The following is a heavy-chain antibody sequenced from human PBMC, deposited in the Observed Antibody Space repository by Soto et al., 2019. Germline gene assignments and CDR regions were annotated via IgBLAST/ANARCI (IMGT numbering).Heavy chain of an antibody. V-gene: IGHV4-59*01. Sequence: QVQLQESGPGLVKPSETLSLTCTVSGGSITSYYWTWIWQPPGKGLEWIGNIYYSGSTNYNPSLRSRVTISVDTSKNQFSLKLTSVTAADTAVYYCARDKSELVTVDVYYYYMDVWGKGTTVTVSS. J-gene: IGHJ6*03. D-gene: IGHD5-18*01. CDR2: IYYSGST. CDR1: GGSITSYY. CDR3: ARDKSELVTVDVYYYYMDV.